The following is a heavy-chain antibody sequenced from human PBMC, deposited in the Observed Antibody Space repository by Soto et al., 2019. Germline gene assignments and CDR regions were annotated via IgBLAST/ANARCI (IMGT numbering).Heavy chain of an antibody. CDR2: IIPIFGSV. D-gene: IGHD6-19*01. V-gene: IGHV1-69*12. Sequence: QVQLLQSGTEVKKPGSSVRVSCEASGSSFRTYAISWVRQAPGQGLEWMGEIIPIFGSVNYAQKFQDRVTISAVESTPTVYMDLKSLRSNDTGVYYCAKGAVAGTPTSYYYYGMDVWGQGTTVTVSS. J-gene: IGHJ6*02. CDR1: GSSFRTYA. CDR3: AKGAVAGTPTSYYYYGMDV.